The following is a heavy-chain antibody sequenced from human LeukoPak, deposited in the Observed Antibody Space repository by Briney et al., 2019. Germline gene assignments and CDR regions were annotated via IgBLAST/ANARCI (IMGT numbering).Heavy chain of an antibody. V-gene: IGHV3-23*01. CDR2: ISGSGGST. J-gene: IGHJ4*02. CDR3: AKASDLGRGYFDS. CDR1: GFTFSSYA. D-gene: IGHD7-27*01. Sequence: GSLRLSCAASGFTFSSYAMSWVRQAPGKGLEWVSVISGSGGSTYYSDSVKGRVTISRDNSKNTLFLQMNSLRAEDTAVYYCAKASDLGRGYFDSWGQGTLVPVSS.